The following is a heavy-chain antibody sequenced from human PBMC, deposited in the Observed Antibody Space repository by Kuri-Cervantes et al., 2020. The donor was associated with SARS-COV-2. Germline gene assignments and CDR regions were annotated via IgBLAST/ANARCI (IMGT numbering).Heavy chain of an antibody. CDR3: ASESGYSYGYDY. CDR1: GFTFSSYW. V-gene: IGHV3-7*01. J-gene: IGHJ4*02. Sequence: GGSLRLSCAASGFTFSSYWMSWVRQAPGKGLEWVANIKQDGSEKYYVDSVKGRFTISRDNSKNTLYLQMNSLRAEDTAVYYCASESGYSYGYDYWGQGTLVTVSS. D-gene: IGHD5-18*01. CDR2: IKQDGSEK.